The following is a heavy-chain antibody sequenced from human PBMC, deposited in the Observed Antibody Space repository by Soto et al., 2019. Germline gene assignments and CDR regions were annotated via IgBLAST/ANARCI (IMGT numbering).Heavy chain of an antibody. J-gene: IGHJ4*02. CDR3: ARAPYSNAWYSFDL. D-gene: IGHD4-4*01. V-gene: IGHV3-7*03. Sequence: GGSLRLSCEASGFAFSGYWMSWVRQAPGKGLEWVADIKHDGSVQYYVDSVKGRFTISRDNAKKLLYLQMNGLRAEDTALYYCARAPYSNAWYSFDLWGQGTLVTVSS. CDR2: IKHDGSVQ. CDR1: GFAFSGYW.